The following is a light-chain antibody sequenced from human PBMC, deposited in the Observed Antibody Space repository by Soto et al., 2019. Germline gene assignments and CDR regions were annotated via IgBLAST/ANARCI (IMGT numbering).Light chain of an antibody. J-gene: IGKJ5*01. CDR2: DAS. Sequence: EIVLTQSPATLSLSPGERATLSCRASQSVSFYLAWYQHKPGQAPRLLIYDASSRATGIPARFSGSGSGTDFTLTISSLQTEDFAVYYCQHRSDWPVTFGQGTRLEIK. V-gene: IGKV3-11*01. CDR1: QSVSFY. CDR3: QHRSDWPVT.